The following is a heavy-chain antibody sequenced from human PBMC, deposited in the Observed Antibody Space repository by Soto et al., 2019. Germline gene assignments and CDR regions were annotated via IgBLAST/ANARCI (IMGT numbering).Heavy chain of an antibody. Sequence: SQTLSLTCAISGDSVSNNSTAWNRIRQSPSRGLEWLGRTYYRSKWYNDYAVSVKSRVIINPDTSKNQFSLQLNSVTPEDTAVYYCARERYGDYGRGTFDIWGQGTMVTVSS. D-gene: IGHD4-17*01. J-gene: IGHJ3*02. V-gene: IGHV6-1*01. CDR3: ARERYGDYGRGTFDI. CDR2: TYYRSKWYN. CDR1: GDSVSNNSTA.